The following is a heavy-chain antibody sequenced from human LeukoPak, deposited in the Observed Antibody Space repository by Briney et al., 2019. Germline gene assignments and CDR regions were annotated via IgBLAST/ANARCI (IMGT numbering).Heavy chain of an antibody. CDR3: TRMTTGHDY. D-gene: IGHD4-17*01. J-gene: IGHJ4*02. Sequence: SETLSLTCAVSGVSFDDYYWAWVRQTPGKGLEWIGEINHSGYTNDGPSLKSRATLPVDTSRKQFSLNLRSVTVADAGIYYCTRMTTGHDYWDQGTLVTVSS. CDR1: GVSFDDYY. V-gene: IGHV4-34*04. CDR2: INHSGYT.